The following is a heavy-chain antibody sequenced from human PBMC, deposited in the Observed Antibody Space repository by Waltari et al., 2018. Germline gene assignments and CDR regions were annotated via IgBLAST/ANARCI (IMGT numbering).Heavy chain of an antibody. CDR2: INHSGST. Sequence: QVQLQQWGAGLLKPSETLSLTCAVYGGSFSGYYWRWIRQPPGKGLEWIGEINHSGSTNYNPSLKSRVTISVDTSKNQFSLKLSSVTAADTAVYYCASGVEMATYYGMDVWGQGTTVTVSS. CDR1: GGSFSGYY. V-gene: IGHV4-34*01. CDR3: ASGVEMATYYGMDV. J-gene: IGHJ6*02. D-gene: IGHD5-12*01.